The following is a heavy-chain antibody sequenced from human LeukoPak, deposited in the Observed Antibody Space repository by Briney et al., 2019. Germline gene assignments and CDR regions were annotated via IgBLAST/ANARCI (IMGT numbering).Heavy chain of an antibody. CDR1: GGSISSSSYY. J-gene: IGHJ4*02. V-gene: IGHV4-39*07. D-gene: IGHD5-18*01. CDR3: ARGGYSLRIQFDY. CDR2: IYYSGST. Sequence: PSETLSLTCTVSGGSISSSSYYWGWIRQPPGKGLEWIGSIYYSGSTYYNPSLKSRVTISVDTSKNQFSLKLSSVTAADTAVYYCARGGYSLRIQFDYWGQGTLVTVSS.